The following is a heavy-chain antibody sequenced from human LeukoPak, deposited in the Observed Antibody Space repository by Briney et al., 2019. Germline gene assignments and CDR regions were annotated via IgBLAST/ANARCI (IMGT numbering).Heavy chain of an antibody. CDR1: GGTFSSYT. D-gene: IGHD3-10*01. Sequence: SVKVSCKASGGTFSSYTISWVRQAPGQGLEWMGRIIPILGIANYAQKLQGRVTITADKSTGTAYMELSSLRSEDTAVYYCAAFYGSGKAAFDYWGQGTLVTVSS. J-gene: IGHJ4*02. CDR2: IIPILGIA. V-gene: IGHV1-69*02. CDR3: AAFYGSGKAAFDY.